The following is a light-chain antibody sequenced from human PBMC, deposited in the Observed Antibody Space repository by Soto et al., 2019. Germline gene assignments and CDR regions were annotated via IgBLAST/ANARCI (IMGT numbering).Light chain of an antibody. CDR1: SSDVGSYNL. V-gene: IGLV2-23*01. CDR3: CSYATSSTLV. Sequence: QSALTQPASVSGSPGQSITISCTGTSSDVGSYNLVSWYQQHPGKAPKLMIYEGSKRPLGVSNRFSGSKSGNTASLTISGLQAEDEADYYCCSYATSSTLVFGGGTKLTVL. J-gene: IGLJ2*01. CDR2: EGS.